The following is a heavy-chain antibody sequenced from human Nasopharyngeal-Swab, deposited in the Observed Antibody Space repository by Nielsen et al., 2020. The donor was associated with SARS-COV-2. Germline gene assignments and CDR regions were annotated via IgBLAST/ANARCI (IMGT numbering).Heavy chain of an antibody. CDR2: IKQDGSEK. Sequence: GGSLRLSCTASGFTFGDYAMSWVRQAPGKGLEWVANIKQDGSEKSYVDSVKGRFTISRDNAKNSLYLQMNSLRAEDTAVYYCAREGSYGDHDNWFDPWGQGTLVTVSS. CDR3: AREGSYGDHDNWFDP. CDR1: GFTFGDYA. V-gene: IGHV3-7*01. D-gene: IGHD4-17*01. J-gene: IGHJ5*02.